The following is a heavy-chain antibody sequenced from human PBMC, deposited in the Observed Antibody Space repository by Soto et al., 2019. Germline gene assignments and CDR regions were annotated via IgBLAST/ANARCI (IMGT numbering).Heavy chain of an antibody. Sequence: EVQLVESGGGLVLPGGSLRLSCAAAGFVVSSNYMNWVRQAPGKELEWVSVIHSGGTTYYADSLKGRFSISRDSSKNTVYLQMSSLRPEDTAVYYCARGVSTYQFDSWGQGTLVTVS. CDR2: IHSGGTT. CDR3: ARGVSTYQFDS. D-gene: IGHD2-21*01. V-gene: IGHV3-53*04. J-gene: IGHJ4*02. CDR1: GFVVSSNY.